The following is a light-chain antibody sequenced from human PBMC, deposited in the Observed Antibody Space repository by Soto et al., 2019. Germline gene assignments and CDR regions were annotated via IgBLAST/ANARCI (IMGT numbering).Light chain of an antibody. CDR2: DAS. Sequence: EVVLTQSPETLSLSPGERATLSCRASQSVRNNYLAWYQVRPGRAPRLLIYDASTKATAIPDRISGGGSGTDFTLTITGLEPEDLAVYYCQLYGSSPPFTFGQGTRLEIK. CDR3: QLYGSSPPFT. CDR1: QSVRNNY. J-gene: IGKJ5*01. V-gene: IGKV3-20*01.